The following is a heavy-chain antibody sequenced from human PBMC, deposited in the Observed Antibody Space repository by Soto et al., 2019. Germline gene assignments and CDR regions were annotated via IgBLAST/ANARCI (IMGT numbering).Heavy chain of an antibody. D-gene: IGHD3-22*01. V-gene: IGHV3-23*01. Sequence: LRLSCAASGFTFSSYAMSWVRQAPGKGLEWVSGLSGSGDSTYYVDSVKGRFTISRDNSKNTLYLQMNSLRAEDTAVYCCAKLTSYYYDSSGHFDYWGEGTLVTVSS. CDR3: AKLTSYYYDSSGHFDY. CDR1: GFTFSSYA. CDR2: LSGSGDST. J-gene: IGHJ4*02.